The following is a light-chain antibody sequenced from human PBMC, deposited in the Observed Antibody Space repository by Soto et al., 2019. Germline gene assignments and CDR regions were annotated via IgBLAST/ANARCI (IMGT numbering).Light chain of an antibody. CDR3: QQRYIWPQT. V-gene: IGKV3-11*01. J-gene: IGKJ2*01. CDR1: QSVRSY. Sequence: EIVLTQSPATLSLSPGERATLSCRASQSVRSYLAWYQQKPGQAPRLLIYDASDRASDIPARFSGSGSGTDFTLTISSLEPEDFAVYYCQQRYIWPQTFGQGTKLEIK. CDR2: DAS.